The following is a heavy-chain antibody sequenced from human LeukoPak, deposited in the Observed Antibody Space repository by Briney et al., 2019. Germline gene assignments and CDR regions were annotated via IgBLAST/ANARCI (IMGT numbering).Heavy chain of an antibody. Sequence: GGSLRLSCAASGFTFSSYEMHWVRQAPGKGLEWVSYISSSDSTIYYADSVKGRFTISRDNSQNTLYLQMNSRRPQDTPVYYCAKGGAWVTRYVDSWGEGTLVSVSS. J-gene: IGHJ4*02. CDR2: ISSSDSTI. V-gene: IGHV3-48*03. CDR3: AKGGAWVTRYVDS. CDR1: GFTFSSYE. D-gene: IGHD4-17*01.